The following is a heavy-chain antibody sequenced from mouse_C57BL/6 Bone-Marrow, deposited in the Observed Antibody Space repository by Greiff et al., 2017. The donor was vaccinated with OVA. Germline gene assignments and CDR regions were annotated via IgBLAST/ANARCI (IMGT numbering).Heavy chain of an antibody. Sequence: QVQLKQSGAELVRPGASVTLSCKASGYTFTDYEMHWVKQTPVHGLEWIGAIDPETGGTAYNQKFKGKAILTADKSSSTAYMELRSLTSEDSAVYYCTRDGYDYDTYAMDYWGQGTSVTVSS. CDR2: IDPETGGT. CDR1: GYTFTDYE. V-gene: IGHV1-15*01. CDR3: TRDGYDYDTYAMDY. J-gene: IGHJ4*01. D-gene: IGHD2-4*01.